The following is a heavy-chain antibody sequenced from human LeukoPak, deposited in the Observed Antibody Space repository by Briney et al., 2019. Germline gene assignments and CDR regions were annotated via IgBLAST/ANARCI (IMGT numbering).Heavy chain of an antibody. Sequence: GGSLRLSCAASGFTFSSYAMHWVRQAPGKGLEWVTIISYDGTNKYYADSVKGRFTIPRDNSKNTLFLQMNSLRAEDTAVYYCARSNYYDSRSWGFDIWGQGTMVTVSS. CDR1: GFTFSSYA. CDR3: ARSNYYDSRSWGFDI. V-gene: IGHV3-30*04. J-gene: IGHJ3*02. D-gene: IGHD3-22*01. CDR2: ISYDGTNK.